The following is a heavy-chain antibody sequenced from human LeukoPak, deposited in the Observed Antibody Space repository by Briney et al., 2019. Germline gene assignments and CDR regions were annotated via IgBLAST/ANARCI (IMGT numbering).Heavy chain of an antibody. CDR1: GGSMTSGTFS. CDR2: AHTSGST. Sequence: SETLSLTCIVSGGSMTSGTFSWSWIRQPAGKGLQWIGRAHTSGSTNYNPSLQSRVTISVDTSKNQFSLKLSSVTAADTAVYYCARQRYSNGWYYFDYWGQGTLVTVSS. J-gene: IGHJ4*02. CDR3: ARQRYSNGWYYFDY. D-gene: IGHD6-19*01. V-gene: IGHV4-61*02.